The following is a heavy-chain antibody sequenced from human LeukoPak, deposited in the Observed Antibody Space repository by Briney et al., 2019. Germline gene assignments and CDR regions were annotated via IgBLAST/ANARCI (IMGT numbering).Heavy chain of an antibody. Sequence: ASVKVSCKASGYTFTSYAMHWVRQAPGQRLEWMGWINAGNGNTKYSQKFQGRVTITRDTSASTAYMELSSLRSEDTAVYYCASSGSSWYSLGRMDYWGQGTLVTVSS. D-gene: IGHD6-13*01. V-gene: IGHV1-3*01. CDR2: INAGNGNT. CDR1: GYTFTSYA. J-gene: IGHJ4*02. CDR3: ASSGSSWYSLGRMDY.